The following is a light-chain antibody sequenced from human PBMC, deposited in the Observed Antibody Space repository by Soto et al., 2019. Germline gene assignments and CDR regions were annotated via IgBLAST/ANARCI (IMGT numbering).Light chain of an antibody. CDR1: SGSIASNY. J-gene: IGLJ1*01. Sequence: NFMLTQPHSVSESPGKTVTISCTGSSGSIASNYVQWYQQRPGSAPTTVIYKHNQRPSGVPDRFSGSIDSSSNSASLTISGLKTEDEADYYCCSSGGSPTYVFGTGTKVTVL. CDR2: KHN. CDR3: CSSGGSPTYV. V-gene: IGLV6-57*02.